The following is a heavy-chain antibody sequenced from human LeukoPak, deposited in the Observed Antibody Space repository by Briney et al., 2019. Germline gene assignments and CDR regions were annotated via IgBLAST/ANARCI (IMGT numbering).Heavy chain of an antibody. CDR2: IGDSDI. Sequence: GESLKISCKGSGYSFTSYWIGWVRQMPGKGLEWVGIIGDSDILYSPSLQGQVTISADKSISTTYLQWTSLKASDTAIYYCATTSRYFDHWGQGTLVTVSP. CDR1: GYSFTSYW. CDR3: ATTSRYFDH. D-gene: IGHD6-6*01. J-gene: IGHJ4*02. V-gene: IGHV5-51*01.